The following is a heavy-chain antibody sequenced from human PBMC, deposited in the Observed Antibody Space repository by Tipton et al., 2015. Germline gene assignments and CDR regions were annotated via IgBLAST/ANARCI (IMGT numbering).Heavy chain of an antibody. D-gene: IGHD6-19*01. CDR2: FITRVPRS. CDR1: KGTLRTHA. J-gene: IGHJ4*02. CDR3: ATVGPSGWSPGYFYN. V-gene: IGHV1-69*06. Sequence: QSGAEVKEPGSSVNISCEASKGTLRTHAISWVRQAPGQGLEWMGGFITRVPRSPFAYKFQARLSITADRSTDTVYMSLRSLSPEDTATYFCATVGPSGWSPGYFYNWGQGTQVTVS.